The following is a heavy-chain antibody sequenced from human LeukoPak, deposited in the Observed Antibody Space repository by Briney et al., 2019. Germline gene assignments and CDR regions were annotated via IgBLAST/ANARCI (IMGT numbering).Heavy chain of an antibody. CDR3: AKEEVISGNHGVYFDY. CDR1: GFTFSSYW. Sequence: PGGSLRLSCAASGFTFSSYWMSWVRQAPGKGLEWVANIKQDGSEKYYVDSVKGRSTISRDNSRSTLYLQMNSLRAEDTAVYYCAKEEVISGNHGVYFDYWGQGTLVTVSS. J-gene: IGHJ4*02. D-gene: IGHD3-22*01. V-gene: IGHV3-7*01. CDR2: IKQDGSEK.